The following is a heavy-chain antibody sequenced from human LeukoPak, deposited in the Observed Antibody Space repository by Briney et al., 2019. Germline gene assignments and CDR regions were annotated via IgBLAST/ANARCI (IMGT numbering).Heavy chain of an antibody. CDR2: FDPEDGET. CDR1: VYTLTELS. V-gene: IGHV1-24*01. CDR3: ATALGGDYVGDAFDI. Sequence: GASVKVSCKVSVYTLTELSMHWVRQAPPKGLEWMGGFDPEDGETIYAQKFQGRVTMTEDTSTDTAYMELSSLRSEDTAVYYCATALGGDYVGDAFDIWGQGTMVTVSS. J-gene: IGHJ3*02. D-gene: IGHD4-17*01.